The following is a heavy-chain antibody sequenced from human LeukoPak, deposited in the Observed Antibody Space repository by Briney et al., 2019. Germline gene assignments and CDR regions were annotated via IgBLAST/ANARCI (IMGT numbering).Heavy chain of an antibody. J-gene: IGHJ4*02. D-gene: IGHD2-15*01. V-gene: IGHV3-9*01. Sequence: PGGSLRLSCAASGFTFDDYAMHWVRQAPGKGLEWVSGISWNSGSIGYADSVKGRFTISRDNAKNSLYLQMNSLRAEDTALYYCAKEGAYCSGGSCYFDYWGQGTQVTVSS. CDR1: GFTFDDYA. CDR2: ISWNSGSI. CDR3: AKEGAYCSGGSCYFDY.